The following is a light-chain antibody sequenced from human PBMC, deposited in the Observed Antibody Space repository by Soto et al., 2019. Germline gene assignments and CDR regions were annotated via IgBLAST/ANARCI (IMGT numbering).Light chain of an antibody. CDR1: SGDVGAYNY. CDR3: GSYTTINTMI. Sequence: QSALTQPASVSGSPGQSITLSCAGTSGDVGAYNYVTWFQQYPGKVPKLIIYDVSDRPSGVSDRFSGSKSGNTASLTISGLLAEDEADYYCGSYTTINTMIFGGGTKLTVL. CDR2: DVS. J-gene: IGLJ2*01. V-gene: IGLV2-14*01.